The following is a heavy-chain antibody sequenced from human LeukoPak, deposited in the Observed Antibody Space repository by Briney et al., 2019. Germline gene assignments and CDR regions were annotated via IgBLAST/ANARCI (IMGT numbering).Heavy chain of an antibody. CDR3: ARYLTEFSNYFDY. CDR2: IIPILGIA. CDR1: GGTFSSYA. J-gene: IGHJ4*02. Sequence: SVKVSCKASGGTFSSYAISWVRQAPGQGLEWMGRIIPILGIANYAQKFQGRVTITADKSTSTAYMELSSLRSEDTAVYYCARYLTEFSNYFDYWGQGTLVTVSS. D-gene: IGHD3-16*02. V-gene: IGHV1-69*04.